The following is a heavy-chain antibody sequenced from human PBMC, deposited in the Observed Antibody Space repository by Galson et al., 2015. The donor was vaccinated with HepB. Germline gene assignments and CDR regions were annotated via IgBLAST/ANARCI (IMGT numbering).Heavy chain of an antibody. Sequence: SLRLSCAASGFRFNNYAMSWVRRAPGKGLEWVSGMSGGGGSTYYVDSVKGRFTIPRDNSKNTLWLQMNSLRVEDTAVYYCAKNPYYASNGYYSFDYWGRGTLVTVSS. V-gene: IGHV3-23*01. D-gene: IGHD3-22*01. CDR1: GFRFNNYA. CDR2: MSGGGGST. CDR3: AKNPYYASNGYYSFDY. J-gene: IGHJ4*02.